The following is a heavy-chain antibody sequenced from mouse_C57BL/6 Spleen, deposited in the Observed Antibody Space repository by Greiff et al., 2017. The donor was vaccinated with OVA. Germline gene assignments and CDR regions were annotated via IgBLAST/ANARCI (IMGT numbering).Heavy chain of an antibody. Sequence: QVQLKESGPELVKPGDSVKISCKASGYAFSSSWMNWVKQRPGKGLEWIGRIYPGDGDTNYNGKFKGKATLTADKSSSTAYMQLSSLTSEDSAVYVCAGGLSPAFAYWGQGTLVTVSA. J-gene: IGHJ3*01. CDR1: GYAFSSSW. V-gene: IGHV1-82*01. CDR2: IYPGDGDT. D-gene: IGHD1-1*01. CDR3: AGGLSPAFAY.